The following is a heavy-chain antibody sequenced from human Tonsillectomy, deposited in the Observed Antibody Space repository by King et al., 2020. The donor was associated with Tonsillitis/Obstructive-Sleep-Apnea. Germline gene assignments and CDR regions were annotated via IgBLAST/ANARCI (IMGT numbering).Heavy chain of an antibody. D-gene: IGHD2-2*01. Sequence: VQLQQWGAGLLKPSETLSRTGAVYGGSFSGYYWSWIRQPPGNGLEWVGEINHSGSTNYNPSLKSRVTISVDTSKNQFSLKLSSVTAADTAVYYCARSDHCSSTSCFDYWGQGTLVTVSS. CDR3: ARSDHCSSTSCFDY. J-gene: IGHJ4*02. CDR1: GGSFSGYY. V-gene: IGHV4-34*01. CDR2: INHSGST.